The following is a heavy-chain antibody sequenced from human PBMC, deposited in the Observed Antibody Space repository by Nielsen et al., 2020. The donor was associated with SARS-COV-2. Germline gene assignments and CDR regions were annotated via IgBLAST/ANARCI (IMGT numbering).Heavy chain of an antibody. Sequence: SQTLSLTCAISGDSVSSSSAAWNWLRQSPSRGLEWLGRTYYRSKWYNDYAVSVKNRITINPDTSKNQFSLHLNSVTPEDTAVYYCARARGAYGDYYYYYYTDVWGKGTTVTVSS. CDR2: TYYRSKWYN. CDR1: GDSVSSSSAA. V-gene: IGHV6-1*01. J-gene: IGHJ6*03. CDR3: ARARGAYGDYYYYYYTDV. D-gene: IGHD4-17*01.